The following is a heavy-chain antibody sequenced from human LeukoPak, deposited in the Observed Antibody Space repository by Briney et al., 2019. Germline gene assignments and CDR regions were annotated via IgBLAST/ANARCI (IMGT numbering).Heavy chain of an antibody. CDR1: GFPFSSYA. D-gene: IGHD5-18*01. CDR2: ISVSGGST. CDR3: AKDQKAIVSRGNWFDP. V-gene: IGHV3-23*01. Sequence: GSLRLSFAASGFPFSSYAMSWVRQAPGKGRGGVSTISVSGGSTYYADSVKGRLTISRDNSKNTLYLQMNSLRAEDTAVYYCAKDQKAIVSRGNWFDPWGQGTLVTVSS. J-gene: IGHJ5*02.